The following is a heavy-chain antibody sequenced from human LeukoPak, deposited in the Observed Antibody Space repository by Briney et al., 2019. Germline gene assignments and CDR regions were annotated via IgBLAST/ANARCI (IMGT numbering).Heavy chain of an antibody. CDR2: ISGSGGST. J-gene: IGHJ6*02. CDR3: ALPRYSSSWYAVISVAEHYYYGMDV. CDR1: GFTFSSYA. Sequence: GSLRLSCAASGFTFSSYAMSWVRQAPGKGLEWVSAISGSGGSTYYADSVKGRFTISRDNSKNTLYLQMNGLRAEDTAVYYCALPRYSSSWYAVISVAEHYYYGMDVWGQGTTVTVSS. V-gene: IGHV3-23*01. D-gene: IGHD6-13*01.